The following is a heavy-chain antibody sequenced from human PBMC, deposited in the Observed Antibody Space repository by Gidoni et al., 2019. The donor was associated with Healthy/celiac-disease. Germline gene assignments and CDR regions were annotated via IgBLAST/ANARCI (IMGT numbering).Heavy chain of an antibody. CDR1: GGSFSGYY. J-gene: IGHJ4*02. CDR2: INHSGST. V-gene: IGHV4-34*01. Sequence: QVQLQQWGAGLLKPSETLSLTCAVYGGSFSGYYWSWIRQPPGKGLEWIGEINHSGSTNYNPSLKSRVTISVDKSKNQCSLKLSSVTAADTAVYYCAKGPDEGFDYWGQGTLVTVSS. CDR3: AKGPDEGFDY.